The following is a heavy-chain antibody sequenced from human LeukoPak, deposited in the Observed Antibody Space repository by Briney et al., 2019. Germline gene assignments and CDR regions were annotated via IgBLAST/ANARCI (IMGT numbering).Heavy chain of an antibody. V-gene: IGHV3-21*04. CDR1: GFTFSSYG. CDR3: ARGYGYSGYPNGDYYYYMDV. Sequence: GGSLRLSCAASGFTFSSYGMSWVRQAPGKGLEWVSSISSSSYIYYADSVKGRFTISRDNAKNSLYLQMNSLRAEDTALYYCARGYGYSGYPNGDYYYYMDVWGKGTTVTVSS. J-gene: IGHJ6*03. D-gene: IGHD5-12*01. CDR2: ISSSSYI.